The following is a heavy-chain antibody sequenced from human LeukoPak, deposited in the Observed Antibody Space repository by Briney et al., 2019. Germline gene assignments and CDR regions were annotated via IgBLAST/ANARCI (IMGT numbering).Heavy chain of an antibody. V-gene: IGHV3-21*01. CDR1: GFTLSSYS. D-gene: IGHD3-22*01. CDR3: ARSGYEYYYDSSGYYRLDY. J-gene: IGHJ4*02. Sequence: TGGSLSLSCAASGFTLSSYSMNWVRQAPGKGLEWVLFISSSSSYIYYADSVKGRFTISRDNAKNSLYLQMNSLRAEDTAVYYCARSGYEYYYDSSGYYRLDYWGQGTLVTVSS. CDR2: ISSSSSYI.